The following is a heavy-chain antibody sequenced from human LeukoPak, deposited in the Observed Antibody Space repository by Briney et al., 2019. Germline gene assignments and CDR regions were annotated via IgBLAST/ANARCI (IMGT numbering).Heavy chain of an antibody. CDR2: IYLGDSDT. Sequence: GESLKISCKGSGYSLTSYWIGRVRQIPGKGLERIGIIYLGDSDTRYSPSFQGEVTIAADKSISTAYLQWSSLKASDTAMYYCARLGYYGSGSLTFDYWGQGTLVTVSS. J-gene: IGHJ4*02. D-gene: IGHD3-10*01. V-gene: IGHV5-51*01. CDR3: ARLGYYGSGSLTFDY. CDR1: GYSLTSYW.